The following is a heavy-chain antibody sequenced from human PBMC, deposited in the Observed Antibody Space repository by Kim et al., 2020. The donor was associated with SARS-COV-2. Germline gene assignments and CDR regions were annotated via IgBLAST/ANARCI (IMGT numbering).Heavy chain of an antibody. V-gene: IGHV3-53*04. D-gene: IGHD6-19*01. CDR1: GFTFSSNY. CDR3: ASMAGREEPFDY. J-gene: IGHJ4*02. CDR2: IYSGGGT. Sequence: GGSLRLSCAASGFTFSSNYMRWVRQAPGKGLEWVSVIYSGGGTYYADSVKGRFTISRHNSKNTLYLQMNSLRAEDTAVYYCASMAGREEPFDYWGQGTLVTVSS.